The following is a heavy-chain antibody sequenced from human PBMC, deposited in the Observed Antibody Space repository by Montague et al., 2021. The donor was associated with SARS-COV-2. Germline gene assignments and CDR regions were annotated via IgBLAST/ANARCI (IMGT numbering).Heavy chain of an antibody. J-gene: IGHJ3*01. V-gene: IGHV4-59*02. D-gene: IGHD2-21*02. CDR3: ARRVLCGADCYPRGFFDL. Sequence: SETLSLTCTVSGGSVSGFYWSLIRQPPGKALEWIAYIFYSGDNNVNPSLKGRVTISVDKSKNHFSLNRRSVTAADTAVYYWARRVLCGADCYPRGFFDLWGAGTVVTVAS. CDR2: IFYSGDN. CDR1: GGSVSGFY.